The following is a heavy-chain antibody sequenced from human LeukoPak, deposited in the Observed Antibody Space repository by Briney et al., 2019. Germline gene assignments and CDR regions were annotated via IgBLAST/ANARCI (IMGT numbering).Heavy chain of an antibody. D-gene: IGHD3-10*01. CDR3: ARDLTMVRGARYRPYNWFDP. Sequence: SVKVSCKASGGTFSSYAISWVRQAPGQGLEWMGGIIPIFGTANYAQKFQGRVTISADESTSTAYMELSSLRSDDTAVYYCARDLTMVRGARYRPYNWFDPWGQGTLVTVSP. CDR1: GGTFSSYA. CDR2: IIPIFGTA. V-gene: IGHV1-69*13. J-gene: IGHJ5*02.